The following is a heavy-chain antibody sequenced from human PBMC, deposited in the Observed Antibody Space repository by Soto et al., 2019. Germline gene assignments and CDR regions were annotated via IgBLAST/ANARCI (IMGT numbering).Heavy chain of an antibody. CDR2: IYHSGST. J-gene: IGHJ5*02. V-gene: IGHV4-30-2*01. Sequence: QLQLQESGSGLVKPSQTLSLTCAVSGGSISSGGYSWSWSRQPPGKGLEWIGYIYHSGSTYYHPFRKSRVTITVDWSENQFSLTLRSEAAADTAVYYCASVPSPWGQGTLVTVAS. CDR3: ASVPSP. CDR1: GGSISSGGYS.